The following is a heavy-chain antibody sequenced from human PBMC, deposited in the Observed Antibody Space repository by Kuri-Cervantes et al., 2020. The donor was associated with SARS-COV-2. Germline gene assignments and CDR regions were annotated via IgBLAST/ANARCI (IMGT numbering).Heavy chain of an antibody. J-gene: IGHJ3*02. CDR3: ARSRAMIVAQADAFDI. D-gene: IGHD3-22*01. CDR2: IYSSGST. Sequence: LCCTVSGGSISSSSYYWGWFRQPPGKGLKWIWSIYSSGSTYYNPSVKSRVTISVDTSKNQSSLKLSSVTAADTAVYYCARSRAMIVAQADAFDIWGQWTMVTVSS. V-gene: IGHV4-39*01. CDR1: GGSISSSSYY.